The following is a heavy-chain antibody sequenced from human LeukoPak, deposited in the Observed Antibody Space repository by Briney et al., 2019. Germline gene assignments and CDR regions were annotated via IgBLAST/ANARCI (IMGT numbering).Heavy chain of an antibody. Sequence: GGSLRLSCAASGFTFSSYAMHWVRQAPGKGLEWVAVISYDGSNKYYADSVKGRFTISRDNSKDTLYLQMNSLRAEDTAVYYCARDGLQLVGYYGMDVWGQGTTVTVSS. CDR3: ARDGLQLVGYYGMDV. J-gene: IGHJ6*02. V-gene: IGHV3-30-3*01. CDR2: ISYDGSNK. D-gene: IGHD6-6*01. CDR1: GFTFSSYA.